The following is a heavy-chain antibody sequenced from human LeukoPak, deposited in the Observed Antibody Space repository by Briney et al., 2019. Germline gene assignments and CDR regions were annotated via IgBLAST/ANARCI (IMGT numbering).Heavy chain of an antibody. Sequence: GSLRLSCAASGFTFSNYYMSWIRQAPGKGLEWVSYISSRSSAIYYADSVKGRFAISRDNAKNSLYLQMNSLRAEDTAVYYCARSNPGLDYWGQGTLVTVSS. J-gene: IGHJ4*02. CDR1: GFTFSNYY. CDR3: ARSNPGLDY. CDR2: ISSRSSAI. V-gene: IGHV3-11*01. D-gene: IGHD5-12*01.